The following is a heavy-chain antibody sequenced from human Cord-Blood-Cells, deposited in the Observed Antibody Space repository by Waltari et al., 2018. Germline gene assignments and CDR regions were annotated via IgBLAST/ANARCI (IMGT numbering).Heavy chain of an antibody. CDR2: IYYSGST. Sequence: QLQLQESGPGLVKPSETLSLTCTVSGGSISSSSYYWGWIRHPPGQGLEWIGSIYYSGSTYYNPSLKSRVTISVDTSKNQFSLKLSSVTAADTAVYYCARGGTYYDILTGYYAFDIWGQGTMVTVSS. CDR3: ARGGTYYDILTGYYAFDI. D-gene: IGHD3-9*01. CDR1: GGSISSSSYY. V-gene: IGHV4-39*01. J-gene: IGHJ3*02.